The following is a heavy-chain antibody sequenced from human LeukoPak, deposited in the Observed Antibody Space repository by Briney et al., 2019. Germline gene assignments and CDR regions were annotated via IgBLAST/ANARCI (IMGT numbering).Heavy chain of an antibody. CDR2: ISSSSSYI. CDR3: AKDIHLYGTAAAGTGAFDI. Sequence: GGSLRLSCAASGFTFSSYTMNWVRQAPGKGLEWVSSISSSSSYIYYADSVKGRFTISRDNAKNSLYLQMNSLRAEDTALYYCAKDIHLYGTAAAGTGAFDIWGQGTMVTVSS. CDR1: GFTFSSYT. J-gene: IGHJ3*02. D-gene: IGHD6-13*01. V-gene: IGHV3-21*04.